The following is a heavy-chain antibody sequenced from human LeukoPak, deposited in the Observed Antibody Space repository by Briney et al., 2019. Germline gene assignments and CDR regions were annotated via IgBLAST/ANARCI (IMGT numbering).Heavy chain of an antibody. CDR2: IIPIFGTA. J-gene: IGHJ3*02. D-gene: IGHD6-19*01. V-gene: IGHV1-69*05. Sequence: ASVKVSCKASGYTFTSYGISWVRQAPGQGLEWMGRIIPIFGTANYAQKFQGRVTITTDESTSTAYMELSSLRSEDTAVYYCARDLVAVTTDAFDIWGQGTMVTVSS. CDR1: GYTFTSYG. CDR3: ARDLVAVTTDAFDI.